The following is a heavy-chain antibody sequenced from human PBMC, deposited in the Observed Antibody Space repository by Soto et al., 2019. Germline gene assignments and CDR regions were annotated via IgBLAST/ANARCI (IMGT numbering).Heavy chain of an antibody. CDR3: AREASASSFGYVSNPDGFDP. CDR1: GYSFSHFF. V-gene: IGHV1-2*02. Sequence: ASVKVSCKASGYSFSHFFMHWVRQVPGQGLEWMGWINSSNGGTKYSQKFQGRLTLTTDTSTNIAYMELSRLTSDDTAIYYCAREASASSFGYVSNPDGFDPWGQGTLVTVSS. CDR2: INSSNGGT. J-gene: IGHJ5*02. D-gene: IGHD2-2*03.